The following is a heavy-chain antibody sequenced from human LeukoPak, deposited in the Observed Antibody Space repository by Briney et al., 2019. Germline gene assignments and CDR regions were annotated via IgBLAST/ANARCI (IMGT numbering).Heavy chain of an antibody. CDR1: GGSISSYY. J-gene: IGHJ5*02. CDR2: IYTSGST. Sequence: SETLSLTCTVSGGSISSYYWSWIRQPAGKRLEWIGRIYTSGSTNYNPSLKSRVTMSVDTSKNQFSLKLSSVTAADTAVYYCAREAHYYDSSGYVNWFDPWGQGTLVTVSS. V-gene: IGHV4-4*07. CDR3: AREAHYYDSSGYVNWFDP. D-gene: IGHD3-22*01.